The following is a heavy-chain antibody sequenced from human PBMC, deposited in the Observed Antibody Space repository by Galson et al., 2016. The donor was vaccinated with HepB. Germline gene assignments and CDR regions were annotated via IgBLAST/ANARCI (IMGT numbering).Heavy chain of an antibody. D-gene: IGHD2-15*01. CDR1: GFSFSSHA. CDR2: ITATSDTI. J-gene: IGHJ3*02. CDR3: ARGINHAFDI. Sequence: SLRLSCAASGFSFSSHAMDWVRQAPGRGLEWVSFITATSDTIWYADSVKGRFTVSRDNAKNSLYLQMNSLTDEDTAVYYCARGINHAFDIRGQGTMVTVSS. V-gene: IGHV3-48*02.